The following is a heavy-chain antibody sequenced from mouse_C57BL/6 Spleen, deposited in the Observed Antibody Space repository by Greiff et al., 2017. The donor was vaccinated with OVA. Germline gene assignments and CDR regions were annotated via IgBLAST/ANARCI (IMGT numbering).Heavy chain of an antibody. CDR3: ARDYGTYYFDD. Sequence: QVQLQQPGAELVRPGSSVKLSCKASGYTFTSYWMHWVKQRPIQGLEWIGNIDPSDSETHYNQKFKDKATLTVDKSSSTAYMQLSSLTSEDSAVYYCARDYGTYYFDDWGQGTTLTVSS. V-gene: IGHV1-52*01. CDR1: GYTFTSYW. CDR2: IDPSDSET. J-gene: IGHJ2*01. D-gene: IGHD1-1*01.